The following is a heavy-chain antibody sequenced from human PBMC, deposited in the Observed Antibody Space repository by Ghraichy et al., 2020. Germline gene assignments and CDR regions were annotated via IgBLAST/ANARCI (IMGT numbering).Heavy chain of an antibody. V-gene: IGHV3-33*01. CDR1: GFTFSSYG. CDR2: IWYDGSNK. Sequence: GESLNISCAASGFTFSSYGMHWVRQAPGKGLEWVAVIWYDGSNKYHADSVKGRFTISRDNSKNTLYLQMNSLRAEDTAVYYCARVGEYCSSTSCYPNYYYYYYGMDVWGQGTTVTVSS. D-gene: IGHD2-2*01. CDR3: ARVGEYCSSTSCYPNYYYYYYGMDV. J-gene: IGHJ6*02.